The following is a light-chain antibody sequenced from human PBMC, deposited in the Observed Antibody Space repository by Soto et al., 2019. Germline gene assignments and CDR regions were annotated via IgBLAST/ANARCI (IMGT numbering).Light chain of an antibody. CDR1: QSLLQSNGKTF. CDR2: EVS. J-gene: IGKJ4*01. V-gene: IGKV2D-29*01. CDR3: MQSVEPS. Sequence: DLVLTQTPLSLSVTPGQPVSMSCKSSQSLLQSNGKTFLYWYLQRPGQPPQLLLWEVSNRMSGVPDRFSGSGSGTDFTLQISRVEAEDVGVYYCMQSVEPSFGGGTKVEFK.